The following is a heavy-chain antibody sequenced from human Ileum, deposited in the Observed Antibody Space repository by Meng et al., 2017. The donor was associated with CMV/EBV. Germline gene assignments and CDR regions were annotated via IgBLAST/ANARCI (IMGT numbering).Heavy chain of an antibody. CDR2: IRAKAYGGTT. V-gene: IGHV3-49*04. Sequence: GESLKISCTVSGFTFGGYAMTWARQAPGKAPEWVGFIRAKAYGGTTEYATSVKGRFIISRDDSEGIAYLQMNNLRTQDTAVYYCTRELRREQRWLSALADWGQGTLVTVSS. CDR3: TRELRREQRWLSALAD. J-gene: IGHJ4*02. CDR1: GFTFGGYA. D-gene: IGHD5-18*01.